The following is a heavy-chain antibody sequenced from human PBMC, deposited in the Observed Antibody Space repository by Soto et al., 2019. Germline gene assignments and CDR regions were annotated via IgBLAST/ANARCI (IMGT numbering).Heavy chain of an antibody. CDR1: GFIFREYE. CDR3: VRAPRRIYYAMDA. Sequence: GGSLRLSCGVSGFIFREYEFNWVRQAAGKGLEWVSYSGKNGRDVYDAYSVKGRCTISRDDDSSTLYLEIKSLRAEDTALYYCVRAPRRIYYAMDAGGQQNTVAVSS. V-gene: IGHV3-48*03. J-gene: IGHJ6*02. CDR2: SGKNGRDV.